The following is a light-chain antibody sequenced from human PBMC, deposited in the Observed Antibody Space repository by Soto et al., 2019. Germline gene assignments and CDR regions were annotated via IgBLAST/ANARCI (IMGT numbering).Light chain of an antibody. J-gene: IGLJ2*01. Sequence: QSVLTQPASVSGSPGQSITISCTGTSSDVGIYNLVSWYQQYPGKAPKLMIYEVSKRPSGVSNRFSGSKSGNTASLTISGLQAEDEADYYCCSYAGSSTVVFGGGTKLTVL. CDR2: EVS. CDR1: SSDVGIYNL. CDR3: CSYAGSSTVV. V-gene: IGLV2-23*02.